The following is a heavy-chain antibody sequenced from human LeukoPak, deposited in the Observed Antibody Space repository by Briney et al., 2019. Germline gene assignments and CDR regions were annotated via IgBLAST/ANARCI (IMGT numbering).Heavy chain of an antibody. J-gene: IGHJ4*02. V-gene: IGHV3-11*01. CDR1: GFTFSDYY. CDR3: AKSTIVATITPFDY. D-gene: IGHD5-12*01. Sequence: PGGSLRLSCGASGFTFSDYYMSWIRQTPGKGLEWVSYISSSGSTIYYADSVKGRFTISRDNAKNSLYLQMNSLRAEDTAVYYCAKSTIVATITPFDYWGQGTLVTVSS. CDR2: ISSSGSTI.